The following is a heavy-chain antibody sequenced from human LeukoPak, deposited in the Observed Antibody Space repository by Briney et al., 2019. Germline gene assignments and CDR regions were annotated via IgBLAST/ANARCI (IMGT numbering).Heavy chain of an antibody. J-gene: IGHJ5*02. V-gene: IGHV3-21*01. Sequence: GGSLRLSCAASGFTFSSYSMNWVRQAPGKGLEWVSSISSSSSYIYYADSVKGRFTISRDNAKNSLYLQMNSLRAEDTAVYYCARDRESPFGFDPWGQGTLVTVSS. CDR2: ISSSSSYI. CDR1: GFTFSSYS. CDR3: ARDRESPFGFDP. D-gene: IGHD3-3*02.